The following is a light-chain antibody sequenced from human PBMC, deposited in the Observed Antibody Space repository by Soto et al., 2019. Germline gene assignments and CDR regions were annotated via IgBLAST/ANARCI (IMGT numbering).Light chain of an antibody. Sequence: QSVLTQPASLSGSPGQSITISCSGTSRDIGAYNLVSWYQQLPGKAPKLLIYEVRSRPSGISYRFSGSKSGTTASLTISSLLPEDEADYYCQSYDSSRSPLYVFGTGTKVTVL. CDR3: QSYDSSRSPLYV. CDR1: SRDIGAYNL. V-gene: IGLV2-14*01. J-gene: IGLJ1*01. CDR2: EVR.